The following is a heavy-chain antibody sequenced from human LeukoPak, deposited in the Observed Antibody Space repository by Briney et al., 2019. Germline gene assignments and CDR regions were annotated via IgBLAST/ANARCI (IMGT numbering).Heavy chain of an antibody. Sequence: GGSLRLSCAASGFTFSSYTMNWVRQAPGKGLEWVSSITSISTYIYYADSVKGRFTISRDNTKNSLYLQMNSLRAEDTAVYYCARELLLDYYFYYGMDVWGRGTTVTVSS. J-gene: IGHJ6*02. V-gene: IGHV3-21*01. CDR2: ITSISTYI. CDR1: GFTFSSYT. CDR3: ARELLLDYYFYYGMDV.